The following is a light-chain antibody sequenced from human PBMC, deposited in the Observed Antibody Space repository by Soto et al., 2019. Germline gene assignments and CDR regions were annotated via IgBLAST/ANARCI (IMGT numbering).Light chain of an antibody. CDR2: SDN. CDR1: SSNIGRHT. J-gene: IGLJ1*01. CDR3: QSYDSSLSAYV. V-gene: IGLV1-44*01. Sequence: QSVLTQTPSANGTPGQRVSISCSGSSSNIGRHTVNWYKQLPGTAPKLLIYSDNQRPSGVPDRFTGSKSGTSASLAISGLQPGDEADYYCQSYDSSLSAYVFGTGTKVTVL.